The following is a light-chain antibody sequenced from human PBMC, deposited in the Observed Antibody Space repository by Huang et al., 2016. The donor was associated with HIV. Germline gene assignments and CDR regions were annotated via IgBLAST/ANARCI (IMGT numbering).Light chain of an antibody. J-gene: IGKJ2*01. CDR3: QQYFSAPYT. V-gene: IGKV4-1*01. CDR1: QSLLYSSNNENY. CDR2: WAS. Sequence: DIVMTQSPDSLAVSLGERATINCKSSQSLLYSSNNENYLAWYQHKPGQPPKLLLYWASTRESGVPDRFSGSGSETDVTLTISGLQAEDVAVYYCQQYFSAPYTFGQGTKLEIK.